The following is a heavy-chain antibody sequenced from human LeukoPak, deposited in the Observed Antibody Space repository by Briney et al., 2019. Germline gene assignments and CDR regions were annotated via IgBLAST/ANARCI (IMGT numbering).Heavy chain of an antibody. V-gene: IGHV1-69*01. Sequence: SVKVSCKASGGTFSSYAISWVRQAPGQGLEWMGGIIPIFGTANYAQKFQGRVTITADESTSTAYMELSSLRSEDTAVYYCARGHLPYYDSSGYYRYWGQGTLVTVSP. CDR3: ARGHLPYYDSSGYYRY. CDR1: GGTFSSYA. CDR2: IIPIFGTA. D-gene: IGHD3-22*01. J-gene: IGHJ4*02.